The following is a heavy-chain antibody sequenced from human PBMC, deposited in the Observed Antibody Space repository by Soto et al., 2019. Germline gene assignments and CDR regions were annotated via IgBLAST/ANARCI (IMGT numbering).Heavy chain of an antibody. Sequence: EVQLVESGGGLVKPGGSLRLSCAASGFTFSNAWMSWVRQAPGKGLEWVGRIKSKTDGGTTDYAAPVKGRFTISRDDSKNTLYLQMNSLKTEDTAVYYCTTEITMIAIHRAFDIWGQGTMVTVSS. J-gene: IGHJ3*02. CDR1: GFTFSNAW. CDR3: TTEITMIAIHRAFDI. CDR2: IKSKTDGGTT. V-gene: IGHV3-15*01. D-gene: IGHD3-22*01.